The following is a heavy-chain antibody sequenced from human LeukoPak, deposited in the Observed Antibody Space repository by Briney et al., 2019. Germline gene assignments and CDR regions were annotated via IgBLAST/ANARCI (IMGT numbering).Heavy chain of an antibody. J-gene: IGHJ4*02. CDR1: GSRFTSYW. D-gene: IGHD3-22*01. CDR3: PRRAGDYYDRSGYDY. V-gene: IGHV5-51*01. Sequence: GASLKTSCKGSGSRFTSYWIGWVRQMPGKGLEWMGIIYPGDSDTRYSPSFQGQVTISADKSITTPYLPWSTLHASDTPSYHSPRRAGDYYDRSGYDYWGQGTLVTVSS. CDR2: IYPGDSDT.